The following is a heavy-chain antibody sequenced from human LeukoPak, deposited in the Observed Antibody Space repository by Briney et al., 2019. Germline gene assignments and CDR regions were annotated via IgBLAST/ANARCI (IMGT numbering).Heavy chain of an antibody. CDR2: ISTNGGST. CDR1: GFTFSSYA. V-gene: IGHV3-64*01. Sequence: GGSLRLSCAASGFTFSSYAMYWVRQAPGKGLEYVSAISTNGGSTYYANSVKGRFTISRDNSKNTLYLQMGSLRAEDMAVYYCARLGDYWGQGTLVTVSS. CDR3: ARLGDY. J-gene: IGHJ4*02. D-gene: IGHD3-3*01.